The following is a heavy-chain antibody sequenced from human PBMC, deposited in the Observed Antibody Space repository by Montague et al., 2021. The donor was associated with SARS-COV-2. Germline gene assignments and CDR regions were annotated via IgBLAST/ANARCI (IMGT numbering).Heavy chain of an antibody. V-gene: IGHV3-23*01. CDR2: IDPAGGAT. Sequence: SLRLSCAASGFTFSKFGMNWVRQAPGKGLEWVSTIDPAGGATYYADSVRGRFAISRDNSKNILSLQMDSLTADDTAVYHCASSNFFAYWGQGTLITVSS. CDR1: GFTFSKFG. CDR3: ASSNFFAY. J-gene: IGHJ4*02. D-gene: IGHD6-6*01.